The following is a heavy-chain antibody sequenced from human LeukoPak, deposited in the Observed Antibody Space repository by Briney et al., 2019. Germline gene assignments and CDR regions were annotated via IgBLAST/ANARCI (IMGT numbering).Heavy chain of an antibody. V-gene: IGHV1-2*02. CDR1: GYTFTGYY. CDR3: ARVRSDYGDYGELDY. D-gene: IGHD4-17*01. CDR2: INPNSGGT. J-gene: IGHJ4*02. Sequence: ASVKVSCKASGYTFTGYYMHWVRQAPGQGLEWMGWINPNSGGTNYARKFQGRVTMTRDTSISTAYMELSRLRSDDTAVYYCARVRSDYGDYGELDYWGQGALVTVSS.